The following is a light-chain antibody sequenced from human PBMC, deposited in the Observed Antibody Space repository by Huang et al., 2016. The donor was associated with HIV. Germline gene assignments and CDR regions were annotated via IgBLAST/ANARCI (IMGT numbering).Light chain of an antibody. V-gene: IGKV3-11*01. CDR1: QSVSSY. J-gene: IGKJ4*01. CDR3: QQRSNWPPLT. Sequence: EIVLTQSPATLSLSPGERATLSCRASQSVSSYLAWYQPKPGQAPRLLIYDASNRATGIPARFSGSGSWTDFTLTISSLEPEDFAVYYCQQRSNWPPLTFGGGTKVEIK. CDR2: DAS.